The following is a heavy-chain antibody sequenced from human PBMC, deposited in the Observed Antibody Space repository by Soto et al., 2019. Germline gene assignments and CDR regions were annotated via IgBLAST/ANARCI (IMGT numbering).Heavy chain of an antibody. CDR3: ARAWVVVPAAISMYFRGYWFDP. D-gene: IGHD2-2*01. J-gene: IGHJ5*02. V-gene: IGHV1-18*01. Sequence: ASVKVSCKASGYTFTSYGISWVRQAPGQGLEWMGWISAYNGNTNYAQKLQGRVTMTTDTSTSTAYMEPRSLRSDDTAVYYCARAWVVVPAAISMYFRGYWFDPWGQGTLVTVSS. CDR1: GYTFTSYG. CDR2: ISAYNGNT.